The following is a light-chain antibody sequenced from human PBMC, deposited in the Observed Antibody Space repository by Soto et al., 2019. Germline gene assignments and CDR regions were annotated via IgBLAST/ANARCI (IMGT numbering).Light chain of an antibody. J-gene: IGKJ3*01. CDR3: KQENNGPRT. CDR1: QSVSSK. CDR2: GAS. V-gene: IGKV3-15*01. Sequence: EIVMTQSPATLSVSPGERATLSCRASQSVSSKLGWYQQKPGQAPRLLIYGASIRATGIPARFSGSGSGTEFTLTISSLQSEDFAVYYCKQENNGPRTVGAGTKVDIK.